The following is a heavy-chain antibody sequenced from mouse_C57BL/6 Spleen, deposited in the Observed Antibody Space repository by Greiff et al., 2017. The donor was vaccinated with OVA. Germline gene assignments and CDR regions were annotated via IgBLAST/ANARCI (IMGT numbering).Heavy chain of an antibody. D-gene: IGHD2-4*01. V-gene: IGHV1-53*01. J-gene: IGHJ1*03. CDR2: INPSNGGT. CDR3: ARKDYDSWYFDV. CDR1: GYTFTSYW. Sequence: QVQLQQSGTELVKPGASVKLSCKASGYTFTSYWMHWVKQRPGQGLEWIGNINPSNGGTNYNEKFKSKATLTVDKSSSTAYMQLSSLTSEDSAVYYCARKDYDSWYFDVWGTGTTVTVSS.